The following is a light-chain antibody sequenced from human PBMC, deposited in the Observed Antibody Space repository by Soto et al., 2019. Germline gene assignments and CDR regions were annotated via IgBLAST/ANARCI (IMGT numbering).Light chain of an antibody. CDR3: CSYAGSSTPHNYV. Sequence: QSVLTQPASVSGSPGQSITISCTGTSSDVGSYNLVSWYQQHPGKAPKLMIYEVSKRPSGVSNRFSGSKSGNTASLTISGLQAEDEADYDCCSYAGSSTPHNYVFGTGTKLTVL. V-gene: IGLV2-23*02. CDR1: SSDVGSYNL. J-gene: IGLJ1*01. CDR2: EVS.